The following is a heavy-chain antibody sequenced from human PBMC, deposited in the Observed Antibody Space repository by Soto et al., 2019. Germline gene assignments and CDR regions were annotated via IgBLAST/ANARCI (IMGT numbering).Heavy chain of an antibody. CDR2: IDKVGTDS. CDR3: ARGWFGPDV. Sequence: EVQLVESGGGLVQPRGSLRLSCAASEFTFSGRSVHWVRQAPGKGLVWVSGIDKVGTDSTYADSVKGRFTSSRDNAKNTVYLQMNSLRVDDTAVYYCARGWFGPDVWGKGTTVTVSS. D-gene: IGHD3-10*01. J-gene: IGHJ6*03. V-gene: IGHV3-74*01. CDR1: EFTFSGRS.